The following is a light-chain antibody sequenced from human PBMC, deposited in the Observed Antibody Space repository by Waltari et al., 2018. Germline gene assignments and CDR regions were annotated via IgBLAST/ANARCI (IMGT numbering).Light chain of an antibody. Sequence: QSALTQPASVSGSPGQSITISCTGTSSDVGGYNYVSWYQHLPGTAPKVMIYEVNKRPCGVSNRFSGSQSGTTASLTISGLQAEDEADYYCTSPTSSRTWVFGGGTKLTVL. CDR1: SSDVGGYNY. CDR2: EVN. J-gene: IGLJ3*02. V-gene: IGLV2-14*01. CDR3: TSPTSSRTWV.